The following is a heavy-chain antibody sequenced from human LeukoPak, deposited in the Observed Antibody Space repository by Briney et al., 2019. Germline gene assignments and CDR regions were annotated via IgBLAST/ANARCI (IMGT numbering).Heavy chain of an antibody. V-gene: IGHV4-38-2*02. J-gene: IGHJ4*03. Sequence: SETLSLTCAVSGYSISSGYYWGWIRQPPGKGLEWIGSIYHSGSTYYNPSLKSRVTISADTSKNQFSLKLSSVTAADTAVYYCARDIVVVVAASYFDYWGQGTLVTVSS. D-gene: IGHD2-15*01. CDR1: GYSISSGYY. CDR3: ARDIVVVVAASYFDY. CDR2: IYHSGST.